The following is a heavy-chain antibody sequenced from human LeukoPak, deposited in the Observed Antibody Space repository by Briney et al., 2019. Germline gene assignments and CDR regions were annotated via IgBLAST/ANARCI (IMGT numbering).Heavy chain of an antibody. CDR2: INPNAGGT. D-gene: IGHD3-22*01. Sequence: ASVKVSCKASGYTFTGYYIHWVRQAPRQGHGSMGWINPNAGGTSYAQKFQGRVTMTRDTSISTAYMELSRLTSDDTAVYYCSSGYSTVPFWGQGTLVTVSS. CDR1: GYTFTGYY. CDR3: SSGYSTVPF. V-gene: IGHV1-2*02. J-gene: IGHJ4*02.